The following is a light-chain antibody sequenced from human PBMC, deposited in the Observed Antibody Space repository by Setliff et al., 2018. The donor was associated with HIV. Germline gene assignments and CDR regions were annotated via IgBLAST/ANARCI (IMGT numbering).Light chain of an antibody. V-gene: IGLV2-14*03. Sequence: QSALTQPASVSGSPGQSITISCTGTSSDVGGYNYVSWYQQHPGKAPKLLIYDVSNRPSGVSNRFSGSKSGNTASLTISGLQAEDECDYYCSSYTSTTFYVLGTGTKVTVL. J-gene: IGLJ1*01. CDR1: SSDVGGYNY. CDR3: SSYTSTTFYV. CDR2: DVS.